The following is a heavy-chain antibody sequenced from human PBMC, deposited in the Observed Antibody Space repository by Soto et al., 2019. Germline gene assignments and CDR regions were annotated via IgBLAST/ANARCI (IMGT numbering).Heavy chain of an antibody. CDR1: GFTFSSYS. J-gene: IGHJ4*02. CDR2: ISSSSSNI. V-gene: IGHV3-21*01. CDR3: ARDLDDSRSPPGWDY. Sequence: EVQLVESGGGLVKPGGSLRLSCAASGFTFSSYSMNWVRQAPGKGLEWVSSISSSSSNIYYADSVKGRFTISRDNAKNSLNLQMNGLRAEVTAVYYCARDLDDSRSPPGWDYWGQGTLVTVSS. D-gene: IGHD6-6*01.